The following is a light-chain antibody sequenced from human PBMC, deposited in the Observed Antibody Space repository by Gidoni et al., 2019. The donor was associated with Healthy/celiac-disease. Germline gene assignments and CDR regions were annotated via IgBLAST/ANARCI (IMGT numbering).Light chain of an antibody. CDR1: SLRRYY. J-gene: IGLJ1*01. CDR2: GKN. CDR3: NSRDSSGNHQV. Sequence: SSELTQDPAVSVALGQTVRITCQGDSLRRYYASWYQQKPGQAPVLVIYGKNNRPSGIPDRFPGASSGNTASLTITGAQAEDEADYYCNSRDSSGNHQVFGTGTKVTVL. V-gene: IGLV3-19*01.